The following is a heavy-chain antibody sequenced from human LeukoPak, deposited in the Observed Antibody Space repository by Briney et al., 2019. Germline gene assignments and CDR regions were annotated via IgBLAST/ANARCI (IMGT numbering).Heavy chain of an antibody. Sequence: PSETLSLTCTVSGGSISSYYWSWIRQPPGKGLEWIGYIYYSGITNYNPSLKSRVTISVDTSKNQFSLKLSSVTAADTAVYYCARVKGYDGPAYYYGMDVWGQGTTVTVSS. V-gene: IGHV4-59*01. CDR2: IYYSGIT. D-gene: IGHD5-12*01. J-gene: IGHJ6*02. CDR3: ARVKGYDGPAYYYGMDV. CDR1: GGSISSYY.